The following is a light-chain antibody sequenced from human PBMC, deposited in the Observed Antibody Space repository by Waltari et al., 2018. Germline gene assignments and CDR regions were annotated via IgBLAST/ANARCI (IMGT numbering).Light chain of an antibody. Sequence: QSALTQPASVSGSPGQSITISCTGTKNDVGAYKFVTWYQRRPGNAPKLIITDVSNRPSGVSNRFSGSKSGNTASLTISGLQAEDEAEYYCTAYTISSTLVFGGGTQLNVL. CDR2: DVS. CDR3: TAYTISSTLV. V-gene: IGLV2-14*03. J-gene: IGLJ3*02. CDR1: KNDVGAYKF.